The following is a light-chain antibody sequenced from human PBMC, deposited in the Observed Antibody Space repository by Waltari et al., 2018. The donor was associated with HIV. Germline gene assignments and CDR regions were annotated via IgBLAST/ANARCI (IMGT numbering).Light chain of an antibody. J-gene: IGLJ2*01. CDR2: GVI. V-gene: IGLV2-14*01. CDR1: GPGFGTHNF. CDR3: STYTDIDFLL. Sequence: HSALTQPASVSGSPGQSVTISCSGAGPGFGTHNFLLGYQQFPGQAPQLLIYGVIFRPSVIFPPFSASESGNTASLTISGLQSGDEADYYCSTYTDIDFLLFGSGTKLTVL.